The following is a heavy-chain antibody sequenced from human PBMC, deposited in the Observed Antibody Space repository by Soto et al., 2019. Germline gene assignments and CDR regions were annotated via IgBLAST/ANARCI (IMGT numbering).Heavy chain of an antibody. CDR3: AREVVYRDGYNYFDY. V-gene: IGHV4-59*01. D-gene: IGHD5-12*01. CDR1: GGSISSYY. Sequence: SETLSLTCAVSGGSISSYYWSWIRQPPGKGLEWIGYIYYSGSTNYNPSLKSRVTISVDTSKNQFSLKLSSVTAADTAVYYCAREVVYRDGYNYFDYWGQGTLVTVSS. J-gene: IGHJ4*02. CDR2: IYYSGST.